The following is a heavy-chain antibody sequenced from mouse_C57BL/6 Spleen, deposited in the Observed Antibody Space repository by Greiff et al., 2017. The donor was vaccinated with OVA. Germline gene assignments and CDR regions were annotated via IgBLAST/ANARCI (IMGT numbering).Heavy chain of an antibody. D-gene: IGHD2-2*01. V-gene: IGHV5-16*01. CDR1: GFTFSDYY. CDR3: ARDGHYGYDDAMDY. Sequence: DVKLVESEGGLVQPGRSMKLSCTASGFTFSDYYMAWVRQVPEKGLEWVANINYDGSSTYYLDSLKSRFIISRDNAKNILYLQMSSLKSEDTATYYCARDGHYGYDDAMDYWGQGTSVTVSS. J-gene: IGHJ4*01. CDR2: INYDGSST.